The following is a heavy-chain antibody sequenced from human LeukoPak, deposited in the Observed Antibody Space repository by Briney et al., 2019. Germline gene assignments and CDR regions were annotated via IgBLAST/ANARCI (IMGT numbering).Heavy chain of an antibody. Sequence: GESLKISCKGSGYSFTSYWIGWVRQMPGKGLEWMGIIYPGDSGTRYSPSFQGQVTISVDKSISTAYLQWSSLKASDTAMYYCARRKMGATNYYYYMDVWGKGTTVTVSS. V-gene: IGHV5-51*06. J-gene: IGHJ6*03. CDR2: IYPGDSGT. D-gene: IGHD1-26*01. CDR3: ARRKMGATNYYYYMDV. CDR1: GYSFTSYW.